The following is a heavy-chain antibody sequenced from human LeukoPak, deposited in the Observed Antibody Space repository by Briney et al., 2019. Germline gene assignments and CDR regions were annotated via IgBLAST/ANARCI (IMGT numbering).Heavy chain of an antibody. D-gene: IGHD2-15*01. CDR1: GFTFSSYD. J-gene: IGHJ3*02. CDR3: ARAGGYCSGGSCEGYAFDI. CDR2: IGTAGDT. V-gene: IGHV3-13*01. Sequence: PGGSLRLSCAASGFTFSSYDMHWVRQATGKGLEWVSAIGTAGDTYYPGSVKGRFTISRENVKNSLYLQMNSLRAGDTAVYYCARAGGYCSGGSCEGYAFDIWGQGTMVTVSS.